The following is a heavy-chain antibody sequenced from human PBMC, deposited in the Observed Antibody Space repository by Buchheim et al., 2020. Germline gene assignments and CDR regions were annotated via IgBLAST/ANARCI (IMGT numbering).Heavy chain of an antibody. CDR1: GYSFIDCW. Sequence: EVQLVQSGAEVKKSGEFLKISCQVSGYSFIDCWIAWVRQMRGKGLEWMGIIYPGDSDIRYSPSFQGQVTISADKSISTDYLQWSSLRASDTAMYYCARRTGGYTWFDAWGQGTL. J-gene: IGHJ5*02. D-gene: IGHD3/OR15-3a*01. CDR3: ARRTGGYTWFDA. V-gene: IGHV5-51*01. CDR2: IYPGDSDI.